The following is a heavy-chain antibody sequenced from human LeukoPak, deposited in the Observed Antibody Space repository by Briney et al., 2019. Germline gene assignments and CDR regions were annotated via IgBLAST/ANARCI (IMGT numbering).Heavy chain of an antibody. CDR2: IYSSGTT. CDR3: ACGIAAAGWLYFDY. D-gene: IGHD6-13*01. J-gene: IGHJ4*02. CDR1: GGSITSYY. V-gene: IGHV4-4*07. Sequence: SETLSLTCTVSGGSITSYYWSWLRQPAGKGLEWIGRIYSSGTTNYNPSLKSRVTMSIDTSKTQSSLKLSSVTAADTAVYFCACGIAAAGWLYFDYWGQGSLVTVSS.